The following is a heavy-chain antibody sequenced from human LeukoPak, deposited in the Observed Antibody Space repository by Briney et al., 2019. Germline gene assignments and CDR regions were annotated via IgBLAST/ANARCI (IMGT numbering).Heavy chain of an antibody. CDR1: GFTFSSYA. CDR2: ISYDGSNK. V-gene: IGHV3-30-3*01. D-gene: IGHD2-8*01. J-gene: IGHJ4*02. CDR3: ARVGIVLMVYAHPFDY. Sequence: GGSLRLSCAASGFTFSSYAMPWVRQAPGKGLEWVAVISYDGSNKYYADSVKGRFTISRDNSKNTLYLQMNSLRAEDTAVYYCARVGIVLMVYAHPFDYWGQGTLVTVSS.